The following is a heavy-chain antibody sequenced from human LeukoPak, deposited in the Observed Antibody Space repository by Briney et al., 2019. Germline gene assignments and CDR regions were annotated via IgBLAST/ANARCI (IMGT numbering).Heavy chain of an antibody. J-gene: IGHJ4*02. CDR3: ARGPGSSVYASAIDH. D-gene: IGHD2-8*01. V-gene: IGHV3-7*01. CDR2: IKTDGSET. CDR1: GFSFSNYW. Sequence: PGGSLRLSCAASGFSFSNYWMGWVRQAPGKGLACVANIKTDGSETYYVDSVKGRFTISRDNAKNTLYLQMNSLRAEDTAVYYCARGPGSSVYASAIDHWGQGTLVTVSS.